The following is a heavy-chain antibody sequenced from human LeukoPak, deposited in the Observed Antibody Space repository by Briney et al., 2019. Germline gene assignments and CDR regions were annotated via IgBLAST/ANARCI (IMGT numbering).Heavy chain of an antibody. V-gene: IGHV1-69*06. CDR2: IIPIFGTA. CDR3: ARDLERIANWDYYYYYGMDV. J-gene: IGHJ6*04. D-gene: IGHD7-27*01. CDR1: GGTFSSYV. Sequence: ASVKVSCKASGGTFSSYVISWVRQAPGQGLEWMGGIIPIFGTANYAQKFQGRVTITADKPTSTAYMELSSLRSEDTAVYYCARDLERIANWDYYYYYGMDVWGKGTTVTVSS.